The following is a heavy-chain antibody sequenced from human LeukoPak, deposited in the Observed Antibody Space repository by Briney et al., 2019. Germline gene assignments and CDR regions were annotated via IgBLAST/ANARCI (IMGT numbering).Heavy chain of an antibody. J-gene: IGHJ4*02. CDR1: GFTFSSYW. CDR2: INTDGSST. Sequence: PGGSLRLSCAASGFTFSSYWMHWVRQAPGKGLVWVSRINTDGSSTSYADSVKGRFTISRDNAKNTLYLQMNSLRAEGTAVYYCATQRFLSSGFDYWGQGTLVTVSS. D-gene: IGHD6-19*01. CDR3: ATQRFLSSGFDY. V-gene: IGHV3-74*01.